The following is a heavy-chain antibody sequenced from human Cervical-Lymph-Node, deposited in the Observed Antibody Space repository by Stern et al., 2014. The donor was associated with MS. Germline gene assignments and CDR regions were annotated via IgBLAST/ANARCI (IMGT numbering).Heavy chain of an antibody. CDR1: GFTFSDYS. V-gene: IGHV3-11*01. J-gene: IGHJ4*02. CDR3: APSPIGDADY. CDR2: MSISGSTI. Sequence: VPLVESGGGLVQPGGSLRLSCAASGFTFSDYSLSWIRLAPRTGLEWVAYMSISGSTIYYADSVKGRFTISRDNAKNSLYLQMNSLRADDTAVYYCAPSPIGDADYGGQGTLVTVSS.